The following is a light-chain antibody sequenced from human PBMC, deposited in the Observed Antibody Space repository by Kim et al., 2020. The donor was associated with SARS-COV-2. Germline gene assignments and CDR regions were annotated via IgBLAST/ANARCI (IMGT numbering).Light chain of an antibody. V-gene: IGLV3-1*01. CDR3: QAWDSSTVV. CDR2: QDS. Sequence: SVSPGQTASITCSGDKLGDKYACWYQQKPCQSPVLVIDQDSKRPSGIPERFSGSNSENTATLTISGTQAMDEADYYCQAWDSSTVVFGGGTQLTDL. CDR1: KLGDKY. J-gene: IGLJ2*01.